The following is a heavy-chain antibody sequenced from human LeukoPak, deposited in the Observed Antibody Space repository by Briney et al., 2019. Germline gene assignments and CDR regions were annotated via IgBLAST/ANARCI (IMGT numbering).Heavy chain of an antibody. J-gene: IGHJ4*02. CDR3: ARDGFSSSWYGRALDY. CDR2: IWYDESNK. Sequence: GRSLRLSCAASGXSSYGMHWVRQAPGKGLEWVAVIWYDESNKYYADSVKGRFTISRDNSRNTLYLQMNSLRAEDTAVYYCARDGFSSSWYGRALDYWGQGTLVTVSS. CDR1: GXSSYG. V-gene: IGHV3-33*01. D-gene: IGHD6-13*01.